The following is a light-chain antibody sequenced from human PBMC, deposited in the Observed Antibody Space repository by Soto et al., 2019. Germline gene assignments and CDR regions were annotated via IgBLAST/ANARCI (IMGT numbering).Light chain of an antibody. CDR2: DAS. J-gene: IGKJ1*01. CDR1: QSISSW. Sequence: DIQMTQSPSTLSASLGERVTITCRASQSISSWLAWYQQKPGKAPKLLIYDASSLESGVPSRFSGSGSGTEFTLTISSLQPDDFATYYCQQYNSYSPTFGQGTKVDIK. CDR3: QQYNSYSPT. V-gene: IGKV1-5*01.